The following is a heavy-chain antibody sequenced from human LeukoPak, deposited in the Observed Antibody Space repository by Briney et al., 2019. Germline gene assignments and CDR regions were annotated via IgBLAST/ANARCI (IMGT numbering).Heavy chain of an antibody. CDR1: GGSFSGYY. D-gene: IGHD3-22*01. J-gene: IGHJ1*01. CDR3: ASSYYYDSSGYYTEYFQH. Sequence: PSETLSLTCAVYGGSFSGYYWTWIRQPPGKGLEWIGEINHSGSTNYNPSLKSRVTISVDKSKNQFSLKLSSVTAADTAVYYCASSYYYDSSGYYTEYFQHWGQGTLVTVSS. V-gene: IGHV4-34*01. CDR2: INHSGST.